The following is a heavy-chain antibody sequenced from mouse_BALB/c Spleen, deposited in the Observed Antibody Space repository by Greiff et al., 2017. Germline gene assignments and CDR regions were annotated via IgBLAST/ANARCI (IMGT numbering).Heavy chain of an antibody. V-gene: IGHV2-6-7*01. J-gene: IGHJ3*01. CDR3: AGDLDDECAY. CDR2: ISGDGST. CDR1: GFSLTGYG. Sequence: VQLQQSGPGLVEPSQSLSITCTVSGFSLTGYGVNWVRQPPGKGLEWLGMISGDGSTDYNSALKSRLSISKDNSKGQVFLRMISLQTDDTARYYCAGDLDDECAYWGQGTLVTVSA. D-gene: IGHD2-3*01.